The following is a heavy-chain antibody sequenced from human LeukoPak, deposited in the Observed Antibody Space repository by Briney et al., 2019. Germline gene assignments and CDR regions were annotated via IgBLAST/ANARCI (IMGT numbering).Heavy chain of an antibody. J-gene: IGHJ6*03. V-gene: IGHV4-59*01. D-gene: IGHD3-10*01. Sequence: SETLSLTCTVSGGSINSYYWSWIRQPPGKGLEWIGYIYYSGSTNYNPSLKSRVTISVDTSKNQFSLKLSSVTAADTAVYYCARVGTQYYYGSGSYYNEGYYYYMDVWGKGTTVTISS. CDR1: GGSINSYY. CDR2: IYYSGST. CDR3: ARVGTQYYYGSGSYYNEGYYYYMDV.